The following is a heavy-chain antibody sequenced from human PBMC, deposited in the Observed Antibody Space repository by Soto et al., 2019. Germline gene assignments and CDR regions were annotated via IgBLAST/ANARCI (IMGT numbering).Heavy chain of an antibody. V-gene: IGHV3-7*03. D-gene: IGHD6-6*01. CDR3: ARDSLAARGWFDP. Sequence: EVQLVESGGGLVQPGGSLRLSCAASGFTFSSYWMSWVRQATGTGLEWVANIKQDGSEKYYVDSVKGRFTISRDNSKNSLYLQMNSLRAEDTAVYYCARDSLAARGWFDPWGQGTLVTVSS. J-gene: IGHJ5*02. CDR1: GFTFSSYW. CDR2: IKQDGSEK.